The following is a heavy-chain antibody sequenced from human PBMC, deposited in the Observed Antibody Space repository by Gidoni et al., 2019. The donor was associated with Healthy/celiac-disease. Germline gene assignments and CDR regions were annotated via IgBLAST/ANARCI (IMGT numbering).Heavy chain of an antibody. CDR3: ARAFYCSGGSCYYYYGMDV. CDR1: GGSFSGYY. Sequence: QVQLQQWGAGLLKPSETLSLTCAVYGGSFSGYYWSWIRQPPGKGLEWIGEINHSGSTNYNPSLESRVTISVDTSKNQFSLKLSSVTAADTAVYYCARAFYCSGGSCYYYYGMDVWGQGTTVTVSS. V-gene: IGHV4-34*01. J-gene: IGHJ6*02. D-gene: IGHD2-15*01. CDR2: INHSGST.